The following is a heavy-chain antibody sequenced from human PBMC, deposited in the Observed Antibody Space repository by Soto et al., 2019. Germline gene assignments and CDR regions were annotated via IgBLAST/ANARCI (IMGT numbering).Heavy chain of an antibody. Sequence: PGGSLRLSCAASGFTFSSNWMHWVRQAPGKGLVWVSRINSDGSSTDYADSVKGRFTISRDNGKNTLYLQMNSLTAEDTAVYYCTRFGTYYDTSGFLYWGKGTRFTASS. V-gene: IGHV3-74*01. D-gene: IGHD3-22*01. CDR2: INSDGSST. CDR3: TRFGTYYDTSGFLY. CDR1: GFTFSSNW. J-gene: IGHJ4*02.